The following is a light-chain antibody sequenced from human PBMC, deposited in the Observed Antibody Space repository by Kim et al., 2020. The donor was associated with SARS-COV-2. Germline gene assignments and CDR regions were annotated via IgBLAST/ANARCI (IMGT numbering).Light chain of an antibody. J-gene: IGLJ3*02. V-gene: IGLV1-47*01. CDR1: SSNIGSNY. CDR3: AAWEDSLSGWV. Sequence: QSVLTQPPSASGTPGQRVTISCSGSSSNIGSNYVYWYQQLPGTAPKLLIYRNNQRPSGVPDRFSGSKSGTSASLAISGLRSEDEADYYCAAWEDSLSGWVFGGGTQLTVL. CDR2: RNN.